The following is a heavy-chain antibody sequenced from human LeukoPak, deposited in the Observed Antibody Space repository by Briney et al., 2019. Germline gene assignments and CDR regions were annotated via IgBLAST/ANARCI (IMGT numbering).Heavy chain of an antibody. Sequence: SETRSVTCAVYGGSFSGYYWSWIRQPPRKGLEWIGEINHSGSTKYNPSLKSRVTISADTSKNLFFLKLSSVTAADTAVYYCAIIPLPGGDAFDIWGQGTMVTVSS. CDR1: GGSFSGYY. D-gene: IGHD3-10*01. J-gene: IGHJ3*02. CDR3: AIIPLPGGDAFDI. CDR2: INHSGST. V-gene: IGHV4-34*01.